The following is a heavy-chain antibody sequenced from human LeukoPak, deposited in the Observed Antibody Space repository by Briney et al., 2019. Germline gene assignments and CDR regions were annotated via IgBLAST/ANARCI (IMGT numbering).Heavy chain of an antibody. Sequence: GGSLRLSCAASGFTFNIYAMSWVRHAPGKGLELVSALSANGVNTYYRGSVKGRFTISRDNSKNTLYLQISSLRSEDTAVYYCAKDKSYAFDYWGQGTLVTVSS. J-gene: IGHJ4*02. D-gene: IGHD2-2*01. CDR2: LSANGVNT. V-gene: IGHV3-23*01. CDR3: AKDKSYAFDY. CDR1: GFTFNIYA.